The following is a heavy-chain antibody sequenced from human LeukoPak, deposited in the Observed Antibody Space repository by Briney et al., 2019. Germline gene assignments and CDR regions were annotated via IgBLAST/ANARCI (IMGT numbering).Heavy chain of an antibody. CDR3: ARHSYYYDSSGYSLDY. CDR1: GGSFSGYY. J-gene: IGHJ4*02. Sequence: PSETLSLTCAVYGGSFSGYYWSWIRQPPGKGLEWIGEINHSGSTNYNPSLKSRVTISVDTSKNQFSLKLSSVTAADTAVYYCARHSYYYDSSGYSLDYWGQGTLVTVSS. D-gene: IGHD3-22*01. V-gene: IGHV4-34*01. CDR2: INHSGST.